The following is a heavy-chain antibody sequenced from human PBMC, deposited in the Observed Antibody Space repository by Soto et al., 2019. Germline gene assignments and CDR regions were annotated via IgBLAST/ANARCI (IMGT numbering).Heavy chain of an antibody. V-gene: IGHV1-69*13. J-gene: IGHJ4*02. CDR2: IIPIFGTA. Sequence: SVKVSCKASGGTFSSYAISWVRQAPGQGLEWMGGIIPIFGTANYSQKFQGRVTITADESTSTAYMELSSLRSEDTAVYYCARGRGYSYGHTYFDYWGQGTLVTVSS. CDR1: GGTFSSYA. D-gene: IGHD5-18*01. CDR3: ARGRGYSYGHTYFDY.